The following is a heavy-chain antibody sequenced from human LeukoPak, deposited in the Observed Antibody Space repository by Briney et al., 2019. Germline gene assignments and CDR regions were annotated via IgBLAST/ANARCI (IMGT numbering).Heavy chain of an antibody. Sequence: ASVKVSCKSSGYTFTSYGISWVRRAPGQGLGWMGWINPNSGGTNYAQKFQGRVTMTRDTSISTAYMELSRLRSDDTAEYYCARSLPGFRPLDYWGQGTLVTVSS. J-gene: IGHJ4*02. CDR3: ARSLPGFRPLDY. CDR2: INPNSGGT. V-gene: IGHV1-2*02. CDR1: GYTFTSYG.